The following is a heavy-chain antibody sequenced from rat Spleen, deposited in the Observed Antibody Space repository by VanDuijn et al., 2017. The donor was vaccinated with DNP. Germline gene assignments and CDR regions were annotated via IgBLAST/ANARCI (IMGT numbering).Heavy chain of an antibody. CDR2: INGGGGST. J-gene: IGHJ2*01. V-gene: IGHV5-46*01. CDR1: GFTFSNFG. CDR3: ARHRAIAAIWDY. Sequence: EVQLVESGGGLVQPGRSMKLSCAASGFTFSNFGMTWVRQAPARGLEWVATINGGGGSTYYRDSVKGRFTISRDNAQNTLDLQMNSLRSEDTATYYCARHRAIAAIWDYWGQGVMVTVSS. D-gene: IGHD1-2*01.